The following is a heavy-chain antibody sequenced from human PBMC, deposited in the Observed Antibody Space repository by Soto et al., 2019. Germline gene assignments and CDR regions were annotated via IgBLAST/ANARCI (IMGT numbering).Heavy chain of an antibody. J-gene: IGHJ4*02. Sequence: DVHLWESGGGLVQPGGSLRLSCAASGFSFGSYALSWVRQAPGKGLEWVSTISGSDGKTFYADSVKGRFSISRDTSQSTSYLQMNSLRADNTAIYYCAQWSYLEYWAQGNRVSVSS. CDR1: GFSFGSYA. D-gene: IGHD3-3*01. CDR2: ISGSDGKT. V-gene: IGHV3-23*01. CDR3: AQWSYLEY.